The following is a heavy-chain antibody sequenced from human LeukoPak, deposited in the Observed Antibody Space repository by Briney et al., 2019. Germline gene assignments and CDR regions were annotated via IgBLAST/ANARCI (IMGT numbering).Heavy chain of an antibody. CDR1: GFTFSSYE. D-gene: IGHD5-18*01. CDR2: ISRGGSTI. V-gene: IGHV3-48*03. J-gene: IGHJ4*02. Sequence: GGSLRLSCAASGFTFSSYEMNWVRQAPGKGLEWISYISRGGSTIYYADSVKGRFTFSRDNAKSSLFLQMNSLRAEDTAVYYCASNTGYSYGYFDYWGQGTLVTVSS. CDR3: ASNTGYSYGYFDY.